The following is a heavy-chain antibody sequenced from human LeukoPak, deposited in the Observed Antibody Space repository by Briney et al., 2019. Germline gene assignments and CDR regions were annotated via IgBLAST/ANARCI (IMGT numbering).Heavy chain of an antibody. CDR3: ARDRRWFGFDI. V-gene: IGHV4-59*01. Sequence: SETLSLTCNVSGGSITSYYWSWIRQPPGTGLEWIGYIFYSGSTVYNPSLKSRVTMSVDTSKNQFSLKLSSVTAADTAVYYCARDRRWFGFDIWGQGTMVTVSS. D-gene: IGHD3-10*01. CDR2: IFYSGST. J-gene: IGHJ3*02. CDR1: GGSITSYY.